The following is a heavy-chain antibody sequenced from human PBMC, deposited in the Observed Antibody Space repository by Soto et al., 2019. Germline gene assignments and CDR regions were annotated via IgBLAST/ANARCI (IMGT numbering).Heavy chain of an antibody. D-gene: IGHD5-12*01. Sequence: QVQLQESGPGLVKPSQTLSLTCSVSGGSISSGGYYWTWIRQHPGKGLEWIGYIYNSRNTDYNTSLRSRVTISSATSKNQFSLNLRSVTAADTAVYYCARVGESGYEGGYYFDHWGQGTRVTVSS. V-gene: IGHV4-31*03. J-gene: IGHJ4*02. CDR2: IYNSRNT. CDR3: ARVGESGYEGGYYFDH. CDR1: GGSISSGGYY.